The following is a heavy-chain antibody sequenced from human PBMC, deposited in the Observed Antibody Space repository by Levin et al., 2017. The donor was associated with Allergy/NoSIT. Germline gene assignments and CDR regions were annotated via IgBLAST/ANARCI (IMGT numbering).Heavy chain of an antibody. J-gene: IGHJ4*02. CDR1: GFTFSDYY. Sequence: LSLTCDTSGFTFSDYYMSWARQAPGRGLEWVSYISSSGGSRNYAVSGQGRFTISRDNVKSSLYLHMKSLRVEDTAMYYCVRGGGGHWGQGTLVTVSS. CDR3: VRGGGGH. CDR2: ISSSGGSR. V-gene: IGHV3-11*01.